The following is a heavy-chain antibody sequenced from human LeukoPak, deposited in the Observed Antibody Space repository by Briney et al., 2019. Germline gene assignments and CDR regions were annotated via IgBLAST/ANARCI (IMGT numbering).Heavy chain of an antibody. D-gene: IGHD5-24*01. V-gene: IGHV3-7*01. CDR2: IKKDGSEQ. J-gene: IGHJ4*02. Sequence: WVATIKKDGSEQYYVDSMKGRLTISRDNAKNSVYLQIHNLRAEDTAVYYCARDLGWLQSDYWGQGTLVTVSS. CDR3: ARDLGWLQSDY.